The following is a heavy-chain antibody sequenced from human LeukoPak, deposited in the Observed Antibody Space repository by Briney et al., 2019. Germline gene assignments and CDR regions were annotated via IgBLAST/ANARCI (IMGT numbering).Heavy chain of an antibody. D-gene: IGHD6-6*01. CDR1: GFTFSSYS. CDR2: ITSSSSCI. V-gene: IGHV3-21*01. CDR3: AREEYSRSSLLYYYYYMDV. Sequence: GGSLRLSCAASGFTFSSYSMNWVRQAPGKGLEWVAAITSSSSCIYYADSVKGRFTISRDNAKNTLYLQMNSLRAEDTAVYYCAREEYSRSSLLYYYYYMDVWGKGTTVTVSS. J-gene: IGHJ6*03.